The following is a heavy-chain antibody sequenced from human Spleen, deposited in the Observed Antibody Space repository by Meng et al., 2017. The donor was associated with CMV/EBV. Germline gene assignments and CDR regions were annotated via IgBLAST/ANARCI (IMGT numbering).Heavy chain of an antibody. V-gene: IGHV3-21*01. CDR2: ISSSSSYI. J-gene: IGHJ5*02. CDR1: GFLFSSYS. CDR3: ARGAHWFDP. Sequence: GESLKISCADSGFLFSSYSMNWVRQAPGKGLEWVSSISSSSSYIYYADSVKGRFTISRDNAKNSLYLQMNSLRAEDTAVYYCARGAHWFDPWGQGTLVTVSS.